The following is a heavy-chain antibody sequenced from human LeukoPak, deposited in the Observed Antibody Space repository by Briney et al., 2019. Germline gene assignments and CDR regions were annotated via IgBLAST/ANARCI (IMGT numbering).Heavy chain of an antibody. CDR3: ARFADVAALHYFDY. CDR1: GYTFTSYG. J-gene: IGHJ4*02. D-gene: IGHD6-6*01. Sequence: ASVKVSCKASGYTFTSYGISWVRQAPGQGLEWMGWISAYNGNTNYAQKLQGRVTMTTDTSTSTAYMELRSLRSDDTAVYYCARFADVAALHYFDYWGQGTLVTVST. V-gene: IGHV1-18*01. CDR2: ISAYNGNT.